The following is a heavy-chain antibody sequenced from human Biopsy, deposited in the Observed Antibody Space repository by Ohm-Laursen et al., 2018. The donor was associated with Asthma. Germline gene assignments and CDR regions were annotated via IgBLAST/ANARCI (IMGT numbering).Heavy chain of an antibody. J-gene: IGHJ4*02. D-gene: IGHD6-19*01. V-gene: IGHV3-30*18. Sequence: SLRLSCTAPGFTFSSYGMYWVRQAPGKGLEWVAVISYDGSNKYYADSVKGRFTISRDNSKNTLSLQMNSLTAEDTAVYYCAKEGVAGTHIEDWGQGTLVTVSS. CDR2: ISYDGSNK. CDR3: AKEGVAGTHIED. CDR1: GFTFSSYG.